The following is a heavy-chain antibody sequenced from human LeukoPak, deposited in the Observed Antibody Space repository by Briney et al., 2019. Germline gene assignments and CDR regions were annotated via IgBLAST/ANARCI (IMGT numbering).Heavy chain of an antibody. J-gene: IGHJ3*02. Sequence: SVKVSCKASGGTFSSYAISWVRQAPGQGLEWMGGIIPIFGTANYAQKFQGRVTITTDESTSTAYMELSSLRSEDTAVYYCARVPWCSPRGYSCSWPTCAFDIWGQGTMVTVSS. CDR1: GGTFSSYA. V-gene: IGHV1-69*05. D-gene: IGHD6-13*01. CDR3: ARVPWCSPRGYSCSWPTCAFDI. CDR2: IIPIFGTA.